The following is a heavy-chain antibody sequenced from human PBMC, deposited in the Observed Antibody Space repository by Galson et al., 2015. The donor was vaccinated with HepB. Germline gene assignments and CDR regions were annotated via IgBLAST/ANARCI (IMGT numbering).Heavy chain of an antibody. J-gene: IGHJ3*02. CDR1: GYTFTSYY. CDR3: ARDLVEKAAFDI. V-gene: IGHV1-46*01. D-gene: IGHD1-26*01. Sequence: SVKVSCKASGYTFTSYYMHWVRQAPGQGLEWMGIINPSGGSASYAQKFQGRVTMTRDTSTSTVYMELSSLRSEDTAVYYCARDLVEKAAFDIWGQGTMVTVSS. CDR2: INPSGGSA.